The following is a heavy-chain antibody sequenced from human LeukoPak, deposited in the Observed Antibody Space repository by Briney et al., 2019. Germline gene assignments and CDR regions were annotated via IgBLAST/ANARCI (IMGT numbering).Heavy chain of an antibody. CDR2: IYYSGST. CDR3: ARHSFGYCSSISCYTPDY. V-gene: IGHV4-39*01. J-gene: IGHJ4*02. CDR1: GGSISSSSYY. Sequence: SETLSLTCTASGGSISSSSYYWGWIRQPPGQELVWIVSIYYSGSTYSNPSLKSRVTISVDTSNKQFSPKLSFRTAATTAVYYCARHSFGYCSSISCYTPDYWGQGTLVTVSS. D-gene: IGHD2-2*03.